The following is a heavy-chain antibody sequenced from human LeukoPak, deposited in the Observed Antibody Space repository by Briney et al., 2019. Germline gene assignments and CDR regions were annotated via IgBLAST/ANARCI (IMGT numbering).Heavy chain of an antibody. CDR1: GGSISSYY. D-gene: IGHD4-17*01. Sequence: SETLSLTCTVSGGSISSYYWSWIRQPPGKGLEWLGYIYYSGSTNYNPSLKSRVTISVDTSKNQFSLKLSSVTAADTAVYYCASLDLRYDAFDIWGQGTMVTVSS. J-gene: IGHJ3*02. CDR2: IYYSGST. V-gene: IGHV4-59*01. CDR3: ASLDLRYDAFDI.